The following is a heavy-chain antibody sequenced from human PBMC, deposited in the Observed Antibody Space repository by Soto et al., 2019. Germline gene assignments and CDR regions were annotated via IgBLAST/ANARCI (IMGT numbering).Heavy chain of an antibody. Sequence: SETLSLTCTVSGGSISSSSYYWGWIRQPPGKGLEWIGSIYYSGSTYYNPSLKSRVTISVDTSKNQFSLKLSSVTAADTAVYYCARSVPAAIWDMAFDIWGQGTMVTVS. V-gene: IGHV4-39*01. D-gene: IGHD2-2*02. CDR2: IYYSGST. J-gene: IGHJ3*02. CDR1: GGSISSSSYY. CDR3: ARSVPAAIWDMAFDI.